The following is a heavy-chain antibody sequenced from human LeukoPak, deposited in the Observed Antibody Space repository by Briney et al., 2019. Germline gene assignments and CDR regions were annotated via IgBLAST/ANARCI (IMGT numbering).Heavy chain of an antibody. J-gene: IGHJ4*02. CDR1: GGSISSYY. D-gene: IGHD2-15*01. Sequence: RASETLSLTCTVSGGSISSYYWSWIRQPPGKGLEWIGYIYYSGNSNYNPSLKSRVTISADTSKNEFSLELSAVTAADTAVYYRATRSTGVAATFDSWGQGALVTVSS. CDR3: ATRSTGVAATFDS. V-gene: IGHV4-59*01. CDR2: IYYSGNS.